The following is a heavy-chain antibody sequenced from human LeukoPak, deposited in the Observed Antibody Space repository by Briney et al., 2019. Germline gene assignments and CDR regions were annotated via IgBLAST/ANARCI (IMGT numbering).Heavy chain of an antibody. D-gene: IGHD3-10*01. Sequence: ASVKVSCKASGYTFTSYGISWVRQAPGQGLEWMGWISAYNGNTNYAQKLQGRVTMTTDTSTSTAYMELRSLRSDDTAVYYCARVPVLLWFGELSPIPYYFDYWGQGTLVTVSS. J-gene: IGHJ4*02. CDR3: ARVPVLLWFGELSPIPYYFDY. V-gene: IGHV1-18*01. CDR1: GYTFTSYG. CDR2: ISAYNGNT.